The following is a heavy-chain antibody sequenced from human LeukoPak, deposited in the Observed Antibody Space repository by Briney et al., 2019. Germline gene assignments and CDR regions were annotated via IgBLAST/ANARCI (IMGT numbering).Heavy chain of an antibody. Sequence: PGGSLRLSCAASGFTFSSYSMNWVRQAPGKGLEWVSSISSSSSYIYYADSVKGRFTISRDNAKNALYLQLNSLRAEDTAVYYCAREGGSGWPLHYHMDVWGKGTTVTVSS. CDR2: ISSSSSYI. CDR1: GFTFSSYS. D-gene: IGHD6-19*01. J-gene: IGHJ6*03. CDR3: AREGGSGWPLHYHMDV. V-gene: IGHV3-21*01.